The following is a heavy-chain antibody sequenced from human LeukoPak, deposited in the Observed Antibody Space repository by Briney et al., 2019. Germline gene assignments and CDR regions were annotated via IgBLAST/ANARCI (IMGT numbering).Heavy chain of an antibody. CDR3: ARRKVGAPPPPLRAAPNFNY. V-gene: IGHV4-61*02. CDR1: GGSISNGRYY. Sequence: PSETLSLTCTVSGGSISNGRYYWSWLRQPAGKGLEWIGRIYTSGSTNYNPSLKSRVTISVDTSKNQFSLKLSSVTAADTAVYYCARRKVGAPPPPLRAAPNFNYWGQGTLVTVSS. J-gene: IGHJ4*02. D-gene: IGHD1-26*01. CDR2: IYTSGST.